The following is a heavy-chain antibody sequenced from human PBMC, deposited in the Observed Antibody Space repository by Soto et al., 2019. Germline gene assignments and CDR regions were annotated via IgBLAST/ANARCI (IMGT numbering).Heavy chain of an antibody. J-gene: IGHJ6*04. Sequence: SLRLAFASSGFTFSRYWMSWVLQAPGKELEGVAKIKREGSDKYYVDSVKGRFTISSDNAKNSLYLQMNRLSAEDTAVYSCARARLESRFFGLCMDVWGKGTTVTVSS. V-gene: IGHV3-7*01. D-gene: IGHD3-3*01. CDR1: GFTFSRYW. CDR2: IKREGSDK. CDR3: ARARLESRFFGLCMDV.